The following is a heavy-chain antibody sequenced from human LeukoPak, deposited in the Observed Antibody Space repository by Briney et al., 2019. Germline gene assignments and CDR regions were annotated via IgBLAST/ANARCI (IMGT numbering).Heavy chain of an antibody. D-gene: IGHD4-17*01. CDR1: GDSITSGGYH. CDR2: ISNSGST. J-gene: IGHJ5*02. CDR3: ARDYGDYFRWFDP. V-gene: IGHV4-31*03. Sequence: SQTLSLTCTVSGDSITSGGYHWTWIRQHPGKGLERIGHISNSGSTYYNPSLKRRVNISMDTSKNQFSLSLTSATAADTAVYYCARDYGDYFRWFDPWGQGTLVTVSS.